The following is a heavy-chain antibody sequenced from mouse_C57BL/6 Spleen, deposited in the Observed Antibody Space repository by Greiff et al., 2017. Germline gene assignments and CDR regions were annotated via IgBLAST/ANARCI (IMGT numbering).Heavy chain of an antibody. CDR2: INSDGSST. D-gene: IGHD1-1*01. CDR3: ARLLLRYPDY. J-gene: IGHJ2*01. CDR1: GFTFSDYY. Sequence: DVKLVESEAGLVQPGSSMKLSCTASGFTFSDYYMAWVRQVPEKGLEWVANINSDGSSTYYLDSLKSRFIISRDNAKNILYLQLSSLKSEDTATYYCARLLLRYPDYWGQGTTLTVSS. V-gene: IGHV5-16*01.